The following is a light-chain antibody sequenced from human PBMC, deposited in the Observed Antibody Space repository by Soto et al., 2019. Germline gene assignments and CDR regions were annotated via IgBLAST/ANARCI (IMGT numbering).Light chain of an antibody. CDR2: EVT. J-gene: IGLJ1*01. Sequence: QSVLTQPPSASGSPGQSLTISCTGTSSDVGFYNFVSWYQQRPGKAPKLVIYEVTKRPSGVPDRFSGSKSGSTASLTGSGLQADDEADYYCASYAGTRLFVFGSGTKLTVL. CDR1: SSDVGFYNF. V-gene: IGLV2-8*01. CDR3: ASYAGTRLFV.